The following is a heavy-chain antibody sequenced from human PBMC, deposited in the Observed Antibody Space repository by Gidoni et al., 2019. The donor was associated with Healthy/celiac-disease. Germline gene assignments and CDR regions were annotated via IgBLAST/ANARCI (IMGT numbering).Heavy chain of an antibody. J-gene: IGHJ4*02. Sequence: QLQLQESGPGLVKPSETLSLTCTVSGGSISSSSYYWGWIRQPPGKGLEWIGSIYYSGSTYYNPSLKSRVTISVDTSKNQFSLKLSSVTAADTAVYYCARLGFLEWLFLDWGQGTLVTVSS. CDR2: IYYSGST. V-gene: IGHV4-39*01. CDR3: ARLGFLEWLFLD. D-gene: IGHD3-3*01. CDR1: GGSISSSSYY.